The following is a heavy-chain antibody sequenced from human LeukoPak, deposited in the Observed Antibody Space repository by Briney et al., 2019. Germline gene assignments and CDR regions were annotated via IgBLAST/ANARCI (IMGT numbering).Heavy chain of an antibody. CDR1: GGSISSYY. Sequence: SETLSLPCTVSGGSISSYYWSWIRQPPGKGLEWIGYIYYSGSTNYNPSLKSRVTISVDTSKNQFSLKLSTVTAADTAVYYCAKDMLQLWLSVGPLDYWGQGTLVTVSS. J-gene: IGHJ4*02. CDR3: AKDMLQLWLSVGPLDY. V-gene: IGHV4-59*12. D-gene: IGHD5-18*01. CDR2: IYYSGST.